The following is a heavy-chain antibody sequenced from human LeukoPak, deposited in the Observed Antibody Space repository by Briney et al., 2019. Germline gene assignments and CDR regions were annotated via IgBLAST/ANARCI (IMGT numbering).Heavy chain of an antibody. V-gene: IGHV3-15*01. D-gene: IGHD6-19*01. CDR3: TTDVQQWLGPPADY. CDR1: GFTFSNAW. CDR2: IKSKTDGGTT. J-gene: IGHJ4*02. Sequence: GGSLRLSCAASGFTFSNAWMSWVRQAPGKGLEWVGRIKSKTDGGTTDYAAPVKGRFTTSRDDSKNTLYLQMNSLKTEDTAVYYCTTDVQQWLGPPADYWGQGTLVTVSS.